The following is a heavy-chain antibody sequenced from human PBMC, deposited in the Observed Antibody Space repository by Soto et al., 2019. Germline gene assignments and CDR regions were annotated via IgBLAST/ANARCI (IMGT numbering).Heavy chain of an antibody. CDR2: IYYVGST. CDR1: GDSIRNGFYY. CDR3: AKNETTRPWFNP. Sequence: QVQLQESGPGLVKPSQTLSLICTVSGDSIRNGFYYWSWIRQHPGKGPEWIGNIYYVGSTSYNPSLKSRVTISIDRSKNQFSLTLNSVTAADTAVYYCAKNETTRPWFNPWGQGTLVFVSS. V-gene: IGHV4-31*03. D-gene: IGHD1-1*01. J-gene: IGHJ5*02.